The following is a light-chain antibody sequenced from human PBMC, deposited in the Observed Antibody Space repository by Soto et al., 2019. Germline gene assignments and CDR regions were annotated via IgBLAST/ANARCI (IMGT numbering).Light chain of an antibody. CDR1: KNDIGVYDF. CDR3: SSYAGSNNLYV. J-gene: IGLJ1*01. CDR2: EVV. Sequence: QSALTQPPSASGSPGQSVTISCSGTKNDIGVYDFVSWYQHHPGKAPRLIIYEVVQRPSGVPDRFSGSKSGNTASLTVSGLQAEDEADYYCSSYAGSNNLYVFGTGTKLTVL. V-gene: IGLV2-8*01.